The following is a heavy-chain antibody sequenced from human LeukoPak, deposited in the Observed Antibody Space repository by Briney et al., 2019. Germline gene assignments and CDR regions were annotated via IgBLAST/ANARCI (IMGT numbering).Heavy chain of an antibody. D-gene: IGHD3-10*01. J-gene: IGHJ5*02. V-gene: IGHV3-74*01. CDR1: GFTFSSEW. Sequence: GGSLRLSCAASGFTFSSEWMHWVRQAPGRGLVWISHIDGNGRTTNYGDSVRGRFTVSRDNAKNTLYLQMNSLRAEDTAVYYCARDVPRTSGPWGHGTLVTVSS. CDR3: ARDVPRTSGP. CDR2: IDGNGRTT.